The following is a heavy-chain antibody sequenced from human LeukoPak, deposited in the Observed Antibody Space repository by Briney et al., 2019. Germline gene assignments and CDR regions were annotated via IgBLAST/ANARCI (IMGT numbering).Heavy chain of an antibody. J-gene: IGHJ4*02. D-gene: IGHD3-22*01. Sequence: GGSLRLSCAASGFTVSSNYMSWVRQAPGKGLEWVSVIYSGGSTYYADSVKGRFTISRDNSKNTLYLQMNSLRAEDTAVYYCAKVQWLPHGRFGYWGQGTLVTVSS. CDR2: IYSGGST. CDR1: GFTVSSNY. CDR3: AKVQWLPHGRFGY. V-gene: IGHV3-66*01.